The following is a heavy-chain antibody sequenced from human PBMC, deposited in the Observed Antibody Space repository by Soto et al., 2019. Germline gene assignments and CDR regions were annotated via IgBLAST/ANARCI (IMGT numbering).Heavy chain of an antibody. V-gene: IGHV1-69*08. CDR1: GGTFSSYT. J-gene: IGHJ4*02. CDR3: SREDY. CDR2: IIPSNGDA. Sequence: SVKVSCKASGGTFSSYTISWVRQAPGQGLEWMGRIIPSNGDATYSQKFQGRVTITTDMSASTVYIELSSLRSEDTALYYCSREDYWGQGTLVTVSS.